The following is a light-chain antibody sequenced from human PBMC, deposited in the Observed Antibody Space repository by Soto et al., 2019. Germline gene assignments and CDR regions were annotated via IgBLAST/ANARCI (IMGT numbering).Light chain of an antibody. CDR2: QIS. V-gene: IGKV2-24*01. CDR3: LQATHFPWT. J-gene: IGKJ1*01. Sequence: EIVMTQSPLSSPVTLGQPASFSCRASESVVHSNGKIYLSWLQQRPGQPPRLLIHQISKRLPGVQARFSGSGAGTEFTLKISRVEPEDVGIYYCLQATHFPWTFGQETRV. CDR1: ESVVHSNGKIY.